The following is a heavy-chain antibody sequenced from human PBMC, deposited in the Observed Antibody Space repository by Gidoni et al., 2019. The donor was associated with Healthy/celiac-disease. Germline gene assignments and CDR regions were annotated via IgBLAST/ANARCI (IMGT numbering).Heavy chain of an antibody. CDR3: ARVGLAVAGEFDY. J-gene: IGHJ4*02. D-gene: IGHD6-19*01. V-gene: IGHV1-18*01. Sequence: PGQGLEWMGWISAYNGNTNYAQKLQGRVTMTTDTSTSTAYMELRSLRTDDTAVYYCARVGLAVAGEFDYWGQGTLVTVSS. CDR2: ISAYNGNT.